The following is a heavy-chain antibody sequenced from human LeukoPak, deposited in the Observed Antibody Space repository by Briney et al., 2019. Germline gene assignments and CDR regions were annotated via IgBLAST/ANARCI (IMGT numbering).Heavy chain of an antibody. CDR2: LTHGGYTT. V-gene: IGHV3-23*01. CDR1: GFTFSNAW. Sequence: GGSLRLSCAASGFTFSNAWMTWVRQAPGKGLEWVSVSALTHGGYTTYYADSVKGRFTVSRDNSKSTLYLQMNSLRGDDTAVYYCAKVGEYYGSGSLNWSDSWGQGTLVTVSS. J-gene: IGHJ5*01. D-gene: IGHD3-10*01. CDR3: AKVGEYYGSGSLNWSDS.